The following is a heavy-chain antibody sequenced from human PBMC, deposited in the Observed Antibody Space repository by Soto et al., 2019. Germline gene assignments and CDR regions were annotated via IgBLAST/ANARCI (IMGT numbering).Heavy chain of an antibody. CDR3: ARALWATTNWFDP. Sequence: ASVKVSCKASGYTFTGYYMHWVRQVPGQGLEWMGWISAYSGNTNYAQKLQGRVTMTTDTSTSTAYMELRSLRSDDTAVYYCARALWATTNWFDPWGQGTLVTVSS. J-gene: IGHJ5*02. D-gene: IGHD5-12*01. V-gene: IGHV1-18*04. CDR2: ISAYSGNT. CDR1: GYTFTGYY.